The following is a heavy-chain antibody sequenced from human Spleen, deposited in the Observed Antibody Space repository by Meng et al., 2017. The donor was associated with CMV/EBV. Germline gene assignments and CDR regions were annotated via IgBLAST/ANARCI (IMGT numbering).Heavy chain of an antibody. CDR2: IGNDGSNK. CDR3: AQEVAGPID. J-gene: IGHJ4*02. Sequence: GGSLRLSCAASGFTFSSYGMHWVRQAPGKGLEWVAFIGNDGSNKHYIDSVKGRFTISRDNSKNTLYLQMNGLRGEDTAVYYCAQEVAGPIDWGQGTLVTVSS. D-gene: IGHD6-19*01. CDR1: GFTFSSYG. V-gene: IGHV3-30*02.